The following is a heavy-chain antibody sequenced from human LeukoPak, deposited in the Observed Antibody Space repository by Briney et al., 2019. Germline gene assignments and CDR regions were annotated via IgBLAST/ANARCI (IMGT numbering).Heavy chain of an antibody. D-gene: IGHD2-2*01. Sequence: SQTLSLTCTVSGGSISSGGYYWSWIRQHPGKGLEWIGYIYYSGSTYYNPSLKSRVTISVDTSKSQFSLKLSSVTAADTAVYYCAREVIVVVPAASRWFDPWGQGTLVTVSS. V-gene: IGHV4-31*03. CDR2: IYYSGST. CDR3: AREVIVVVPAASRWFDP. J-gene: IGHJ5*02. CDR1: GGSISSGGYY.